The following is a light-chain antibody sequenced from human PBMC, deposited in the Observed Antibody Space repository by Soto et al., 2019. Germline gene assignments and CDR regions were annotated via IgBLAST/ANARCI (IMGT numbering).Light chain of an antibody. CDR2: DDN. CDR1: SSNVGNNY. CDR3: GTWDNSLSAGV. J-gene: IGLJ3*02. Sequence: QSVLTQPHSVSAAPGQKVTISCSGSSSNVGNNYVSWYQQLPGTAPKLLIYDDNKRPSGIPDRFSGSKSGTSATLGITGLQTGDEADYYCGTWDNSLSAGVFGGGTKLTVL. V-gene: IGLV1-51*01.